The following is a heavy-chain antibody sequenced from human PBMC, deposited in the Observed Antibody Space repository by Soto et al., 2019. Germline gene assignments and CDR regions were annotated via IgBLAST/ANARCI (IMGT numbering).Heavy chain of an antibody. J-gene: IGHJ3*02. Sequence: ASVKVSCKSSGYTFTSYAMHCVRQAPGQRLEWMGRINAGHGNTKYSQKFQGRVTITRDTSTSTAYMELSSLRSEDTAVYYCARDHDILTGYYKTDDAFDIWGQGTMVTVSS. V-gene: IGHV1-3*01. CDR3: ARDHDILTGYYKTDDAFDI. CDR2: INAGHGNT. CDR1: GYTFTSYA. D-gene: IGHD3-9*01.